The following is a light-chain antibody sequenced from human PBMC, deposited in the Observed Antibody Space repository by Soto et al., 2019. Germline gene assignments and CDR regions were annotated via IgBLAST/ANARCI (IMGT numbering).Light chain of an antibody. V-gene: IGKV1-39*01. CDR1: QFIDDF. CDR2: AAS. Sequence: IQVTQSPSSLSASVGDRFTITCRASQFIDDFLNWFQQRPGKAPKLLIYAASHLQNGVPSRFRGSGSGTDFSLTISSLQPEDFATYYCQQSYQILSWPFGQVAIVDIK. J-gene: IGKJ1*01. CDR3: QQSYQILSWP.